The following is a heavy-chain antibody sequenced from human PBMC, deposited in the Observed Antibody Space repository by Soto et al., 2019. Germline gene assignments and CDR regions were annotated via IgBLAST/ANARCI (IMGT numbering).Heavy chain of an antibody. J-gene: IGHJ4*02. CDR3: ATQTYSSSDY. CDR1: GFTFSSYA. CDR2: ISGSGGST. Sequence: GGSLRLSCAPSGFTFSSYAMSWVRQAPGKGLECVSAISGSGGSTYYADSVKGRSPIFRDNSKNTLYLQMNSLRPEDTAVYYCATQTYSSSDYWGQGTLVTVSS. V-gene: IGHV3-23*01. D-gene: IGHD6-6*01.